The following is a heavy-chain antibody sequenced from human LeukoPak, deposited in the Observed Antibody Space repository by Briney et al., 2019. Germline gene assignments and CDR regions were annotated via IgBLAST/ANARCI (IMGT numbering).Heavy chain of an antibody. CDR3: ASTTRGYTYGSRYYYYGMDV. V-gene: IGHV4-4*07. D-gene: IGHD5-18*01. CDR1: GGSINGNY. CDR2: ISASGNT. J-gene: IGHJ6*02. Sequence: SETLSLTCSVSGGSINGNYWSWIRQPAGKGLEWIGLISASGNTNYNPSLEGRITMSVDASKNQFSLTLRSVTAADTAVYYCASTTRGYTYGSRYYYYGMDVWGQGTTVTVSS.